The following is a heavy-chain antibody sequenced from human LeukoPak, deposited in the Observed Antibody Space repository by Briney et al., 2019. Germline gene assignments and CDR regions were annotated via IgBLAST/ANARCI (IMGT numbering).Heavy chain of an antibody. V-gene: IGHV3-23*01. CDR1: GFTFSSYA. Sequence: GGSLRLSCAASGFTFSSYAMSWVRQAPGKGLEWVSTITAAGSGTYYADSVKGRFTISRDNSKNTLYLQMNSLRAEDTAVYYCAKRVSVVAVPAAPLDYWGQGTLVTVSS. J-gene: IGHJ4*02. CDR3: AKRVSVVAVPAAPLDY. D-gene: IGHD2-2*01. CDR2: ITAAGSGT.